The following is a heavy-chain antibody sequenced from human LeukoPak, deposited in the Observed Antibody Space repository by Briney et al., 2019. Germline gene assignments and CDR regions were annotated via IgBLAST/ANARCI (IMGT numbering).Heavy chain of an antibody. V-gene: IGHV3-21*01. D-gene: IGHD4-17*01. CDR3: ARGRYGDYLFDY. CDR2: ISSSSSYI. J-gene: IGHJ4*02. CDR1: GFTFSSYT. Sequence: GGSLRLSCAASGFTFSSYTMNWVRQAPGKGLEWVSSISSSSSYIYYADSVKGRFTISRDNAKNSLYLQMNSLRAEDTAVYYCARGRYGDYLFDYWGQGTLVTVSS.